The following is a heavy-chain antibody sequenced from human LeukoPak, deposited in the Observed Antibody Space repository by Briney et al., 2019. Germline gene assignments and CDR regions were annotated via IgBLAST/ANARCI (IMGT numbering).Heavy chain of an antibody. CDR3: ARDSCSGGSCFLDP. J-gene: IGHJ5*02. CDR2: ISYDGSNK. V-gene: IGHV3-30*03. D-gene: IGHD2-15*01. Sequence: GGSLRLSCAASGFTFSSYGMHWVRQAPGKGLEWVAVISYDGSNKYYADSVKSRFTISRDNSKNTLYLQMNSLRAEDTAVYYCARDSCSGGSCFLDPWGQGTLVTVSS. CDR1: GFTFSSYG.